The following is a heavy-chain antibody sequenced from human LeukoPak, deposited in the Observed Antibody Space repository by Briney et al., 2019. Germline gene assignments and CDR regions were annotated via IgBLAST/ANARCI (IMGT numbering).Heavy chain of an antibody. J-gene: IGHJ4*02. Sequence: SETLSLTCTVSGGSISSYYWSWIRQPPGKGLEWIGYIYYSGSTNYNPSLKSRVTISVDTSKNQFSLKLSSVTAADTAVYYCARGYCSGGSCYSRVFDYWGQGTLVTVSS. V-gene: IGHV4-59*01. CDR2: IYYSGST. D-gene: IGHD2-15*01. CDR1: GGSISSYY. CDR3: ARGYCSGGSCYSRVFDY.